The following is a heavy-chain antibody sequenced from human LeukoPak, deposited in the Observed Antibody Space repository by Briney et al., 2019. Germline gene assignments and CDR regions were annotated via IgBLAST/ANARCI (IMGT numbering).Heavy chain of an antibody. V-gene: IGHV3-48*01. D-gene: IGHD3-22*01. CDR1: GFTFSAYG. CDR3: AQLGYYYDSSGYSAYAFDF. CDR2: ISRSSSTI. Sequence: GGSLRLSCAASGFTFSAYGINWVRQAPGKGLEWVSYISRSSSTIYYADSVKGRFTISRDNAKNSLYLQMNSLRAEDTAIYYCAQLGYYYDSSGYSAYAFDFWGQGTMVTVSS. J-gene: IGHJ3*01.